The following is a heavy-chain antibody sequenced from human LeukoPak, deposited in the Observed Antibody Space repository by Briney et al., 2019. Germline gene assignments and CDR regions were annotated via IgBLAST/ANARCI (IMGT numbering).Heavy chain of an antibody. Sequence: ASVKVSCKASGYTFTGYYMHWVRQAPGQGLEWMGWINPNSGGTNYAQKFQGRVTMTRDTSINTAYMELSRLRSDDTAVYYCAREARGGGNIDYWGQGTLVTVSS. J-gene: IGHJ4*02. CDR2: INPNSGGT. D-gene: IGHD4-23*01. CDR1: GYTFTGYY. CDR3: AREARGGGNIDY. V-gene: IGHV1-2*02.